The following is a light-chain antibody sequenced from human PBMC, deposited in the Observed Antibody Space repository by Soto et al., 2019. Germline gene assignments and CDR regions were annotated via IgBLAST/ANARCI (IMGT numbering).Light chain of an antibody. CDR2: DAS. V-gene: IGKV3-20*01. CDR1: QSVSNNY. J-gene: IGKJ5*01. CDR3: QQYGSSPIT. Sequence: SVLTQAPGTLSVAPGERTTLSCRSSQSVSNNYLAWYQQKPGQAPRLLIFDASNRATGIPARFSGSGSGTDFSLTISSLEPEDFAVYYCQQYGSSPITFGQGTRLEIK.